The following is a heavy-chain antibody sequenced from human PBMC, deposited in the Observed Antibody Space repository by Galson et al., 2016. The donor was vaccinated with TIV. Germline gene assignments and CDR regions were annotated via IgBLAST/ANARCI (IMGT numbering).Heavy chain of an antibody. D-gene: IGHD4-11*01. CDR2: IHPADSDT. CDR3: ARRKESNTNRLDAFDL. V-gene: IGHV5-51*01. J-gene: IGHJ3*01. CDR1: GYSFSSYW. Sequence: QSGAEVKKPGEPLKISCEGSGYSFSSYWIGWVRHKPGEGLEWIGIIHPADSDTRYSPSFRGQVTMSADKAINGAYLQWRTLKASDNAMYYCARRKESNTNRLDAFDLWGQGTMVIVSS.